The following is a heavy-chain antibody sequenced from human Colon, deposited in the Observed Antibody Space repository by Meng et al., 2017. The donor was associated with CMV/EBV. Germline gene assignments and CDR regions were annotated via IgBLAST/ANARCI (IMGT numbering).Heavy chain of an antibody. J-gene: IGHJ5*02. CDR2: ITISSTYI. Sequence: GGSLRLSCVASGFSFDTYSMNWVRQAPGKGLEWVSTITISSTYIYYADSVKGRFTVSRDNAKNSLYLQMNSLKDEDTAVYYCLPGHYTGTWGQGTLVTVSS. V-gene: IGHV3-21*01. CDR3: LPGHYTGT. D-gene: IGHD3-3*01. CDR1: GFSFDTYS.